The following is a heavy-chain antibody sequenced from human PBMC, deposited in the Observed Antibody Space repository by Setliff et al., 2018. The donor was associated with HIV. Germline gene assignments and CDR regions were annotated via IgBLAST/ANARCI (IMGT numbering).Heavy chain of an antibody. CDR3: ARLRVSSSSQTFDH. CDR2: LYSGGST. V-gene: IGHV4-39*07. CDR1: GGSISSSSYY. D-gene: IGHD6-6*01. Sequence: SETLSLTCTVSGGSISSSSYYWAWLRQPPGKGLEWIGSLYSGGSTYYTPSLSSRITMSLHTAKNQFSLNLTSVTPADTAVYYCARLRVSSSSQTFDHWGQGILVTVSS. J-gene: IGHJ4*02.